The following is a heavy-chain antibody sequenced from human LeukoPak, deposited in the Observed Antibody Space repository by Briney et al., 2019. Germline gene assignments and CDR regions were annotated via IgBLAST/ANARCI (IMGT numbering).Heavy chain of an antibody. CDR1: GFTFSSYS. CDR2: ISSSSSYI. CDR3: ARGSIAVAGTEDY. Sequence: GGSLRLSCAASGFTFSSYSMNWVRQAPGKGLEWVSPISSSSSYIYYADSVKGRFTISRDKAKNSLYLQMNSLRVGDEAVYYCARGSIAVAGTEDYWGQGTLVTVSS. J-gene: IGHJ4*02. D-gene: IGHD6-19*01. V-gene: IGHV3-21*01.